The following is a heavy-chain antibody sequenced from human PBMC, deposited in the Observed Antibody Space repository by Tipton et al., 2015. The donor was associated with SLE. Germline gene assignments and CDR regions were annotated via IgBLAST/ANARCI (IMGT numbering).Heavy chain of an antibody. D-gene: IGHD3-10*01. CDR2: IYYSGST. CDR3: ARSGALDWYFDL. V-gene: IGHV4-59*08. J-gene: IGHJ2*01. Sequence: TLSLTCTVSGGSISSHFLSWIRQPPGKGLEWIGYIYYSGSTNYNPSLKSRVTISVDTSKNQFSLKLSSVTAADTAVYYCARSGALDWYFDLWGRGTLVTVSS. CDR1: GGSISSHF.